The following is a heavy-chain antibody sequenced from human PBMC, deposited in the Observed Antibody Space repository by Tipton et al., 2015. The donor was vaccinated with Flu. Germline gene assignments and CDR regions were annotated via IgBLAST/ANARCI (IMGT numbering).Heavy chain of an antibody. CDR2: VHRSGST. V-gene: IGHV4-38-2*02. J-gene: IGHJ4*02. Sequence: TLSLTCTVSGDSISSDYYWGWIRQPPGQGLQWIGNVHRSGSTYYNPSLQSRVAMSVDTSKNQFSLKLSSVTAADTAVYYCARVSPRRVTAIVVVMLPEGYFDYWGQGTHVIVSP. CDR1: GDSISSDYY. D-gene: IGHD3-22*01. CDR3: ARVSPRRVTAIVVVMLPEGYFDY.